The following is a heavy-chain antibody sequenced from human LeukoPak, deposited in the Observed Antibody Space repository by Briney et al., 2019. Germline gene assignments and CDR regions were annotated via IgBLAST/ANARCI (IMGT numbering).Heavy chain of an antibody. Sequence: SETLSLTCTVSGGSISSYYWSWIWQPPGKGLEWIGYIYYSGSTNYNPSLKSRITISVDTSKNQFSLKLSSVTAADTAVCYCARERDGYNLSRGNWFDPWGQGTLVTVSS. CDR3: ARERDGYNLSRGNWFDP. CDR2: IYYSGST. J-gene: IGHJ5*02. V-gene: IGHV4-59*12. D-gene: IGHD5-24*01. CDR1: GGSISSYY.